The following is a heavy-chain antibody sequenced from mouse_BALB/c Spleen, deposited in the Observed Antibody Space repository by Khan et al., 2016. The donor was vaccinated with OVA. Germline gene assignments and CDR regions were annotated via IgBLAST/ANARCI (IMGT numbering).Heavy chain of an antibody. CDR1: GYTFTTYT. CDR2: ISPSSGYT. V-gene: IGHV1-4*02. Sequence: VELVESTAELARPGASVKMSCKASGYTFTTYTMHWVKQRPGQGLEWIGYISPSSGYTAYNQKFKGKTTLTADKSSTTAYMQLSSLTSEDSAVDYWARLQGIFYGSYGARDYWGRGTSVTVSS. CDR3: ARLQGIFYGSYGARDY. D-gene: IGHD2-1*01. J-gene: IGHJ4*01.